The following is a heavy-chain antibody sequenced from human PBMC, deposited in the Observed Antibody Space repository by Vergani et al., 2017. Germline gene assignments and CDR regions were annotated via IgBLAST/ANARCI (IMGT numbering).Heavy chain of an antibody. Sequence: QESGPGLVKPSETLSLTCTVSGGSISSYYWSWIRQPPGKGLEWLAHIFSNDEKSYSTSLKSRLTISKDTSKSQVVLTMTNMDPVDTATYYCARNYYDYVWGPMGDWGQGTLVTVSS. CDR1: GGSISSYYW. J-gene: IGHJ4*02. CDR2: IFSNDEK. CDR3: ARNYYDYVWGPMGD. D-gene: IGHD3-16*01. V-gene: IGHV2-26*01.